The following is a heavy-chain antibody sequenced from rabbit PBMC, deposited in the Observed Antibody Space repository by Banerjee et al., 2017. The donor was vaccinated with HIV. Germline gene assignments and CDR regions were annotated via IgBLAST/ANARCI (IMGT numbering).Heavy chain of an antibody. Sequence: APGTGLEWIACIYAGSSGSTHYASWAKGRFTISKTSSTTVTLQMTSLTAADTATYFCARESGSAGAGYALWGPGTLVTVS. D-gene: IGHD6-1*01. J-gene: IGHJ4*01. CDR2: IYAGSSGST. CDR3: ARESGSAGAGYAL. V-gene: IGHV1S40*01.